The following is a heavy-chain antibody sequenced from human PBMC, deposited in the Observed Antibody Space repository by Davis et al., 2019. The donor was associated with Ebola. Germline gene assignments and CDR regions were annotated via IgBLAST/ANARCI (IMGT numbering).Heavy chain of an antibody. CDR3: ARGHNYGFEY. Sequence: ASVKVSCKASGYTFTGYNIHWVRQAPGHGLEWMGRVISNSGDTNYAQNFQGRVTMTRDTSISTAYMELSRLTSDDTAMYYCARGHNYGFEYWGQGTLVIVSS. D-gene: IGHD5-18*01. CDR1: GYTFTGYN. CDR2: VISNSGDT. J-gene: IGHJ4*02. V-gene: IGHV1-2*06.